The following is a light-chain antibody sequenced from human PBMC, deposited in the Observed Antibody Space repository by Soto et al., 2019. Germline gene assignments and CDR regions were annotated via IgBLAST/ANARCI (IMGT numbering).Light chain of an antibody. CDR1: SSDVGGYDY. CDR2: DVS. V-gene: IGLV2-14*03. J-gene: IGLJ2*01. CDR3: SSHTSDPTLVV. Sequence: QSALTQPASVSGSPGQSITISCTGTSSDVGGYDYVSWYQQHPGKAPKLMIYDVSDRPSGVSNRFSGSKSGNTASLTISGLQAEDEADYYCSSHTSDPTLVVFGGGTKVTVL.